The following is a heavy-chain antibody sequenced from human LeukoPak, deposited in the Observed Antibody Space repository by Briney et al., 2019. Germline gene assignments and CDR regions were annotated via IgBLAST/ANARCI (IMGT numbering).Heavy chain of an antibody. Sequence: GGSLRLSCAASGFTFSSYSMNWVRQAPGKGLEWVSSISSSSSYIYYADSVKGRFTISRDNAKNSLYLQMSSLRAEDTAVYYCTVPRIVGATPGLYYGMDVWGQGTTVTVSS. CDR1: GFTFSSYS. CDR3: TVPRIVGATPGLYYGMDV. D-gene: IGHD1-26*01. CDR2: ISSSSSYI. V-gene: IGHV3-21*01. J-gene: IGHJ6*02.